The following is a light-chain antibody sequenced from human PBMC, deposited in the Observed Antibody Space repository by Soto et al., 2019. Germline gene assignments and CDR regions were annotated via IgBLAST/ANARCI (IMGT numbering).Light chain of an antibody. CDR1: SSDVGAYNY. CDR2: EVR. CDR3: SAYTARSTLV. Sequence: QSALTQPRSVSGSPGQSVTISCTGTSSDVGAYNYVSWYQQHPGKAPKLIIYEVRNRPSGISSRFSGSRSGNTASLTISGLQPEDEGDYYCSAYTARSTLVFGGGTKVTVL. J-gene: IGLJ3*02. V-gene: IGLV2-14*01.